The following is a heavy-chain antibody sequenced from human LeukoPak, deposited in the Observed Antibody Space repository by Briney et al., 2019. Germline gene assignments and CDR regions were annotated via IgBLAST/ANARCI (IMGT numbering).Heavy chain of an antibody. CDR3: AKDGKRITMIGVVRRGHYLDY. V-gene: IGHV3-9*01. J-gene: IGHJ4*02. CDR2: ISWNSGSI. D-gene: IGHD3-22*01. CDR1: GFTFDDYA. Sequence: GRSLRLSCAASGFTFDDYAMHWVRQAPGKGLEWVSGISWNSGSIGYADSVKGRFTISRDNAKNTLYLQMNSLRAEDTALYYCAKDGKRITMIGVVRRGHYLDYWGQGTLVTVSS.